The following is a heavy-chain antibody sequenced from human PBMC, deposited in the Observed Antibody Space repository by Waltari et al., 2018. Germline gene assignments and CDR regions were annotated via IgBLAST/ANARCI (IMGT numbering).Heavy chain of an antibody. Sequence: EVQLVESGGGLVQPGGSLRLSCADSGFTFSSYEMTWVRQAPGKGLEWVSYISSSGSTIYYADSVNGRFTISRDNAKNSLYLQMNSLRAEDTAVYYCARGGRWSGFDYWGQGTLVTVSS. V-gene: IGHV3-48*03. CDR3: ARGGRWSGFDY. J-gene: IGHJ4*02. CDR2: ISSSGSTI. D-gene: IGHD2-15*01. CDR1: GFTFSSYE.